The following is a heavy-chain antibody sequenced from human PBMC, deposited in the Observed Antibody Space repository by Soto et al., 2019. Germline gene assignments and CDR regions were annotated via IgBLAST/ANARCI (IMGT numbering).Heavy chain of an antibody. CDR1: GGTFSSYA. CDR2: IIPIFGTA. J-gene: IGHJ6*02. CDR3: ARHPRQNYNYGMDV. V-gene: IGHV1-69*12. Sequence: QVQLVQSGAEVKKPGSSVKVSCKASGGTFSSYAIRWVRQAPGQGLEWMGGIIPIFGTANYAQKFQGRVTIXAXEXXSTAYMELSSLRSEDTAVYYCARHPRQNYNYGMDVWGQGTTVTVSS.